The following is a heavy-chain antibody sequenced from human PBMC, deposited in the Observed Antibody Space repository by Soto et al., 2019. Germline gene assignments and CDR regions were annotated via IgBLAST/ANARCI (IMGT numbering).Heavy chain of an antibody. V-gene: IGHV4-30-4*01. D-gene: IGHD5-12*01. J-gene: IGHJ6*02. CDR3: ARAIVVTVGGMDV. Sequence: QVQLQESGPGLVKPSQTLSLTCTVSGGSISNADYYWSWVRQPPGKGLEWIGYIYSSGRSFFNPSLKTRVTMSKATSKNQFSLRLTSVTAADTAVYYCARAIVVTVGGMDVWGRGTTVTVSS. CDR1: GGSISNADYY. CDR2: IYSSGRS.